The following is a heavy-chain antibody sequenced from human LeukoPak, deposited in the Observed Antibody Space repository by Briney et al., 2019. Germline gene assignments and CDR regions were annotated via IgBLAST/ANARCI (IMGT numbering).Heavy chain of an antibody. Sequence: GASVKVSSQTSGYNFKTHAVSWVRQVPGQGLEWMGWISGYNGDTAFAQKFQGRVTMTKDTSTTTAYMELRSLTSDDTAVYYCARFWVFGADTSPPYHQGMDLWGRGTTVTVSS. CDR1: GYNFKTHA. V-gene: IGHV1-18*01. J-gene: IGHJ6*02. CDR2: ISGYNGDT. D-gene: IGHD3-3*01. CDR3: ARFWVFGADTSPPYHQGMDL.